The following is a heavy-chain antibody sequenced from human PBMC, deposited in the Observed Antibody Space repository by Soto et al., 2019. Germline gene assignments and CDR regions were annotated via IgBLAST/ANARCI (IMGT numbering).Heavy chain of an antibody. J-gene: IGHJ4*02. CDR1: GASITNTNW. V-gene: IGHV4-4*02. Sequence: QVQLQESGPGLVQPSGPLSLTCAVSGASITNTNWWGWVRQPPVKGLEWIGDIYHRGNIDYNPSLKSRVTISVEKSKNRFSLKMTSVTAADTAVYYCESDRVSSPWYYFDAWGQGILVTVSS. D-gene: IGHD6-19*01. CDR3: ESDRVSSPWYYFDA. CDR2: IYHRGNI.